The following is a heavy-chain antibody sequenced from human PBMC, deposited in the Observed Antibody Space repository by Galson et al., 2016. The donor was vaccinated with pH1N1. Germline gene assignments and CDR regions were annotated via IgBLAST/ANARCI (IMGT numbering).Heavy chain of an antibody. J-gene: IGHJ6*02. V-gene: IGHV1-2*04. D-gene: IGHD1-7*01. CDR2: ISPDSGGT. CDR3: ATSSPHITGTTGFFGLDV. Sequence: SVKVSCKASTYSFSGYYIHWVRQAPGQGLEWMGWISPDSGGTVYAQKFQDWVTMTWDNSISTTYMEVTRLTSDDTAVYFCATSSPHITGTTGFFGLDVWGQGTLVTVS. CDR1: TYSFSGYY.